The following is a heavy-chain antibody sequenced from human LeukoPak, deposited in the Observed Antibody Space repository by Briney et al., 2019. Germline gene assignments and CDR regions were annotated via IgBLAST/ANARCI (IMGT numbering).Heavy chain of an antibody. J-gene: IGHJ4*02. CDR1: GFTFSNAW. CDR3: TTDQYYDFWSGYYKSNDY. V-gene: IGHV3-15*01. CDR2: IKSKTDGGTT. Sequence: GGSLRLSCAASGFTFSNAWMSWVRQAPGKGLEWVGRIKSKTDGGTTDYAAPVKGRFTISRDDSKNTLYLQMNSLKTEDTAVYYCTTDQYYDFWSGYYKSNDYWGQGTLVTVSS. D-gene: IGHD3-3*01.